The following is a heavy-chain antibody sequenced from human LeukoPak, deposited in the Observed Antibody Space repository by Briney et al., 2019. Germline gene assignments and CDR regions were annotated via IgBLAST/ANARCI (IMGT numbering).Heavy chain of an antibody. CDR3: AYHQQLAT. CDR1: GFTFSTYS. Sequence: GGSLRLSCEASGFTFSTYSMNWVRQAPGKGLEWVSSITSRSSYKYYADSVKGRFTISRDDAKNSLYLQMNSLRVEDTAVYYCAYHQQLATWGQGTLVTVSS. CDR2: ITSRSSYK. V-gene: IGHV3-21*01. D-gene: IGHD6-13*01. J-gene: IGHJ5*02.